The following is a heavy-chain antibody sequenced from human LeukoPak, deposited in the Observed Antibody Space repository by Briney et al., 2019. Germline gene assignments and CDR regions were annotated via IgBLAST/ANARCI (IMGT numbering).Heavy chain of an antibody. CDR3: AKVQGVGPAAPADY. CDR2: ISGSGGST. J-gene: IGHJ4*02. Sequence: GGSLRLSCAASGFTFSSYAMSWVRQAPGKGLEWVSAISGSGGSTYYADSVKGRFTITRDNSKNTLYLQMNSLRAEDTAVYYCAKVQGVGPAAPADYWGQGTLVTVSS. V-gene: IGHV3-23*01. CDR1: GFTFSSYA. D-gene: IGHD2-2*01.